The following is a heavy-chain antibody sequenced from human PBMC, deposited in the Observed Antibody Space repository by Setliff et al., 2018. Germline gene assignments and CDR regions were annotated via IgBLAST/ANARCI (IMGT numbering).Heavy chain of an antibody. J-gene: IGHJ4*02. CDR2: INYSGAA. Sequence: SETLSLTCSVSGGAVSGDYWTWIRQPPGKGLEYIGYINYSGAAKYDPSLKSRVTMSVDTSKTQFSLKLSSVIAADTAVYYCARGGTYRYFDYWGQGTLVTVSS. V-gene: IGHV4-59*02. CDR3: ARGGTYRYFDY. CDR1: GGAVSGDY.